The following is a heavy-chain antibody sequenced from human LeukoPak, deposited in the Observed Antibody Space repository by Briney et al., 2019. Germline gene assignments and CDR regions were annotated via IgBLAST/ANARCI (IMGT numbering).Heavy chain of an antibody. Sequence: SETLSLTCTVSGGSISSYYWSWIRQPPGKGLEWIGYIYYSGSTYYNPSLKSRVTISVDTSKNQFSLKLSSVTAADTAVYYCARVEQWPRTFDIWGQGTMVTVSS. D-gene: IGHD6-19*01. CDR3: ARVEQWPRTFDI. CDR1: GGSISSYY. V-gene: IGHV4-59*12. J-gene: IGHJ3*02. CDR2: IYYSGST.